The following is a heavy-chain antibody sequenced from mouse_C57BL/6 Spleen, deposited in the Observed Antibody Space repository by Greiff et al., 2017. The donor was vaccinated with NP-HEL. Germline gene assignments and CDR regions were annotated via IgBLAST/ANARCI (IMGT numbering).Heavy chain of an antibody. V-gene: IGHV1-82*01. J-gene: IGHJ4*01. D-gene: IGHD2-4*01. CDR2: IYPGDGDT. CDR3: ARFDDYDYYAMDY. Sequence: QVQLQQSGPELVKPGASVKISCKASGYAFSSSWMNWVKQRPGKGLEWIGRIYPGDGDTNYNGKFTGKATLTADKSSSTAYMQLSSLTSEDSAVYFCARFDDYDYYAMDYWGQGTSVTVSS. CDR1: GYAFSSSW.